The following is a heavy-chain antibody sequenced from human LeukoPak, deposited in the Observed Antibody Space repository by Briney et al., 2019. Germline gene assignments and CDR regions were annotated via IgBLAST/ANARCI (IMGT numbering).Heavy chain of an antibody. CDR2: TYFRSRWYN. CDR3: ARDLGNTGWYTFDY. J-gene: IGHJ4*02. Sequence: SQTLSLTCAISGDSVSSINGAWNWIRQSPSRGLEWLGRTYFRSRWYNEFAESLKGRMTIDPDTSKNQFSLQLTSVTPEDTAVYYCARDLGNTGWYTFDYWGRGTLVTVSS. CDR1: GDSVSSINGA. D-gene: IGHD6-19*01. V-gene: IGHV6-1*01.